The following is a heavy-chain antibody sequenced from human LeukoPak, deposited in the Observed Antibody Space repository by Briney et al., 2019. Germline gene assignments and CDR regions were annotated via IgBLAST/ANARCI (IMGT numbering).Heavy chain of an antibody. V-gene: IGHV1-46*01. CDR2: INTSGGST. D-gene: IGHD3-10*01. J-gene: IGHJ3*02. CDR3: ARPYNWNLIPMVRGVTDNAFGI. CDR1: GYTFTSYY. Sequence: VASVKVSCKASGYTFTSYYMHWVRQAPGQGLEWMGIINTSGGSTSYAQKFQGRVPMTRDTSTSTVYMELSSLRSEDTAVYYCARPYNWNLIPMVRGVTDNAFGIWGQGTMVTVSS.